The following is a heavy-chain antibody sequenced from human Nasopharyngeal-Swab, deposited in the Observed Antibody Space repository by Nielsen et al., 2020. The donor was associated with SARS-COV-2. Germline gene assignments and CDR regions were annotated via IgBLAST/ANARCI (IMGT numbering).Heavy chain of an antibody. V-gene: IGHV3-21*01. Sequence: GGSLRLSCAASGFTFSSYSMNWVRQAPGKGLEWVSSISSSSSYIYYADSVKGRFTTSRDNAKNSLYLQMNSLRAEDTAVYYCARTIAAAGPYGMDVWGQGTTVTVSS. CDR2: ISSSSSYI. J-gene: IGHJ6*02. CDR3: ARTIAAAGPYGMDV. CDR1: GFTFSSYS. D-gene: IGHD6-13*01.